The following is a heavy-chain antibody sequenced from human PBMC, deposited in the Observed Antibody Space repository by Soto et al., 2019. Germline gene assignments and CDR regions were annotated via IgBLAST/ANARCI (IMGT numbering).Heavy chain of an antibody. V-gene: IGHV3-74*01. CDR2: INSDGSTT. CDR1: GFTFSHYW. Sequence: EVQLVESGGGLVQPGGSLRLSCAASGFTFSHYWMHWVRQTPGKGLVWISRINSDGSTTSSADSVRGRFSMSRDNAKNSLYLQKNSLRADDTAVYFCARDRGGVTASAAFDVWGHGTMVTVSS. J-gene: IGHJ3*01. CDR3: ARDRGGVTASAAFDV. D-gene: IGHD2-21*02.